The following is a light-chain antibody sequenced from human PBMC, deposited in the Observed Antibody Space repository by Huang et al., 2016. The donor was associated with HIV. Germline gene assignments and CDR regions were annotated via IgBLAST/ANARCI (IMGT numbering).Light chain of an antibody. CDR2: DAS. CDR3: QQRGSRVT. Sequence: EIVLTQSPATLSVFLGDTVSLSCRASQDISNYLGWYQQKPGQAPRLLIYDASIRPAGVSDSFSGSGSGTDFTLTINGLESEDFAFYYCQQRGSRVTFGGGT. V-gene: IGKV3-11*01. J-gene: IGKJ4*01. CDR1: QDISNY.